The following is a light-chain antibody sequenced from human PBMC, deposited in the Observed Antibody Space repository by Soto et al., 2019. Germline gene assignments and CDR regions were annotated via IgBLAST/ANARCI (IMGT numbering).Light chain of an antibody. J-gene: IGKJ1*01. CDR2: DAS. CDR3: QQYNSYSWT. V-gene: IGKV1-5*01. Sequence: DIQMTQSPSTLSASVGDRVTMTCRASQSISSWLAWYQQKPGKAPKLLIYDASSLESGVPSRFSGSGSGTEFTLTISSLQPDDFATYYCQQYNSYSWTFGRGTKV. CDR1: QSISSW.